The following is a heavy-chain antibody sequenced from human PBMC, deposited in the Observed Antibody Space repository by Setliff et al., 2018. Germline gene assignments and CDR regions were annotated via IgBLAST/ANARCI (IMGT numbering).Heavy chain of an antibody. CDR1: GYTFTNYA. CDR2: INAGNGNT. Sequence: EASVKVSCKASGYTFTNYAIHWVRQAPGQRPEWMGWINAGNGNTKYSQKFQGRVTITRDTSASTAYMELSSLRSEDTAVYYCARDRDNYDSSGYFVYWGQGTLVTVSS. V-gene: IGHV1-3*01. CDR3: ARDRDNYDSSGYFVY. D-gene: IGHD3-22*01. J-gene: IGHJ4*02.